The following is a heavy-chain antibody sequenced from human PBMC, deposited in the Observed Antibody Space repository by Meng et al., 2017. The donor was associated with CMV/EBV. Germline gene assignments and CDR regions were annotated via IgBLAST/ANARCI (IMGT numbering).Heavy chain of an antibody. CDR3: ARPDFWNKYSTIGKDLYFGMDV. CDR1: GGTFGTYA. D-gene: IGHD3/OR15-3a*01. CDR2: IIPVFGPP. J-gene: IGHJ6*02. V-gene: IGHV1-69*05. Sequence: SVKVSCKASGGTFGTYAISWVRQAPGQGLEWMGGIIPVFGPPNYARKFQGRVIITTDDSTSTAYMELRSLRTEDTAVYYCARPDFWNKYSTIGKDLYFGMDVWGQGTTVTVSS.